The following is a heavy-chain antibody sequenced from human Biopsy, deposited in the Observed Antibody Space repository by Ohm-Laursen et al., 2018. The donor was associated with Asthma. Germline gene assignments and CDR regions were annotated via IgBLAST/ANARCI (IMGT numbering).Heavy chain of an antibody. CDR3: ARGYSGSDRIVYYYSGLEV. CDR1: GDSFSNYA. J-gene: IGHJ6*02. Sequence: SVKVSCKASGDSFSNYAISWVRQAPGQGLEWIGGLIPVLGTPDHAQMFEGRVTITADESTSTAYMELSSLSSEDTAVYYCARGYSGSDRIVYYYSGLEVWGQGTTVTVSS. D-gene: IGHD5-12*01. CDR2: LIPVLGTP. V-gene: IGHV1-69*13.